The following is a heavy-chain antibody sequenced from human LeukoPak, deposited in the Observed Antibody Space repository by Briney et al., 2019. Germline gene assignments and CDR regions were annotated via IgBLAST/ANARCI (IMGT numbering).Heavy chain of an antibody. V-gene: IGHV3-23*01. CDR2: ISGSGGST. Sequence: GGSLRLSCAASGFTFSSYAMSWVRQAPGKGLEWVSAISGSGGSTYYADSVKGRFTISRDNSKNTLYLQMNSLRAEDTAVYYCARDVSSWFYFDYWGQGTLVTVSS. CDR1: GFTFSSYA. J-gene: IGHJ4*02. CDR3: ARDVSSWFYFDY. D-gene: IGHD6-13*01.